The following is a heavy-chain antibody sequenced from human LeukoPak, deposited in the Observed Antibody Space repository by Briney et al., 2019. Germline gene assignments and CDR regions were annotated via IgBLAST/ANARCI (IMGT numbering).Heavy chain of an antibody. Sequence: AXVKVSCKASGGTFSSYAISWVRQAPGQGLEWMGRIIPIFGTANYAQKFQGRVTITTDESTSTAYMELSSLRSEDTAVYYCARDLGCSSTSCYFHWFDPWGQGTLVTVSS. CDR2: IIPIFGTA. J-gene: IGHJ5*02. D-gene: IGHD2-2*01. CDR1: GGTFSSYA. V-gene: IGHV1-69*05. CDR3: ARDLGCSSTSCYFHWFDP.